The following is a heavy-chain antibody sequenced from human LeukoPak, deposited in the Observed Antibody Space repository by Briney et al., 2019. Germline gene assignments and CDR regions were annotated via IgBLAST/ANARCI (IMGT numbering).Heavy chain of an antibody. CDR2: IIPIFGTA. Sequence: GASVKVSCKASGYTFTSYYMHWVRQAPGQGLEWMGGIIPIFGTANYAQKFQGRVTITADESTSTAYMELSSLRSEDTAVYYCARDGYSYAQLDYWGQGTLVTVSS. CDR1: GYTFTSYY. J-gene: IGHJ4*02. CDR3: ARDGYSYAQLDY. V-gene: IGHV1-69*13. D-gene: IGHD5-18*01.